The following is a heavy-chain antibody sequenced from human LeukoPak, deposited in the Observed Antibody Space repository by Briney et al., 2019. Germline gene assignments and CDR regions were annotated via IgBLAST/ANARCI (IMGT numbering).Heavy chain of an antibody. V-gene: IGHV4-34*01. D-gene: IGHD3-9*01. J-gene: IGHJ6*02. CDR3: ARARLYYDILAGLYHEYGMDV. Sequence: SETLSLTCAVYGGSFSGYYWSWIRQPPGKGLEWIGEINHSGSTNYNPSLKSRVTISVDTSKNQFSLKLSSVTAADTAVYYCARARLYYDILAGLYHEYGMDVWGQGTMVTVSS. CDR1: GGSFSGYY. CDR2: INHSGST.